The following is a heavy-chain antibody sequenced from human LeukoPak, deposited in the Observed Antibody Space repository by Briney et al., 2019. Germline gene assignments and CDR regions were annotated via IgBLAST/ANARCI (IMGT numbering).Heavy chain of an antibody. D-gene: IGHD6-19*01. CDR1: GGTFSSYA. CDR2: IIPIFGTT. V-gene: IGHV1-69*05. CDR3: ARESKQWLNFDY. J-gene: IGHJ4*02. Sequence: SVKVSCKASGGTFSSYAISWVRQAPGQGLEWTGRIIPIFGTTNYAQKFQGRVTITTDESTSTAYMELSSLRSEDTAVYYCARESKQWLNFDYWGQGTLVTVSS.